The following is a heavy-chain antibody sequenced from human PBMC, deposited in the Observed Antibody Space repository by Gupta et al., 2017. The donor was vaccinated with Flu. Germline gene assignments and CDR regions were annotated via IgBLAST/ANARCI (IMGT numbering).Heavy chain of an antibody. CDR2: IYYSGST. Sequence: QVQLQESGPGLVKPSETLSLTCTVSGGSISSYYWSWIRQPPGKGLEWIGYIYYSGSTNYNPSLKSRVTISVDTSKNQFSRKLSSVTAADTAVYDCARQAYYDFWSGYSYGMDVWGQGTTVTVSS. V-gene: IGHV4-59*08. D-gene: IGHD3-3*01. CDR3: ARQAYYDFWSGYSYGMDV. J-gene: IGHJ6*02. CDR1: GGSISSYY.